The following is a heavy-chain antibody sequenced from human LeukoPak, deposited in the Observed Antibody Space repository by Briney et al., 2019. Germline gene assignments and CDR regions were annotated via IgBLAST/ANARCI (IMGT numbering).Heavy chain of an antibody. CDR3: ARDRADYGDYNAFDI. CDR2: IIPIFGTA. J-gene: IGHJ3*02. D-gene: IGHD4-17*01. Sequence: SVKVSCKASGGTFSSYAISWVRQAPGQGLEWMGGIIPIFGTANYAQKFQGRVTITTDESTSTAYMGLSSLRSEDTAVYYCARDRADYGDYNAFDIWGQGTMVTVSS. CDR1: GGTFSSYA. V-gene: IGHV1-69*05.